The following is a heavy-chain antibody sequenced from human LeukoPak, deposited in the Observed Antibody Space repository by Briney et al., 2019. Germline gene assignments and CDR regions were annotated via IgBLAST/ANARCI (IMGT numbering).Heavy chain of an antibody. CDR3: ASSTESYYDSSGYYGGFDY. J-gene: IGHJ4*02. Sequence: GGSLRLSCTASGFNFDDYAMNWFRQAPGKGLEWVSYISSSGSTIYYADSVKGRFTISRDNAKNSLYLQMNSLRAEDTAVYYCASSTESYYDSSGYYGGFDYWGQGTLVTVSS. CDR1: GFNFDDYA. V-gene: IGHV3-48*03. D-gene: IGHD3-22*01. CDR2: ISSSGSTI.